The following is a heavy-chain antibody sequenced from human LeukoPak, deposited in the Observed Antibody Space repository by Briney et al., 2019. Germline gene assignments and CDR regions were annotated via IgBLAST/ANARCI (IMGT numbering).Heavy chain of an antibody. Sequence: PGGSLRLSCAASGFTFSSYAMSWVRQTPGKGLELVSVISGSGSRTYYADSVKGRFTISRDNSKNTLYLQMNSLRAEDTAVYYCAKIVAIGDYMDVWGKGTTVTVSS. CDR1: GFTFSSYA. D-gene: IGHD2/OR15-2a*01. CDR2: ISGSGSRT. J-gene: IGHJ6*03. CDR3: AKIVAIGDYMDV. V-gene: IGHV3-23*01.